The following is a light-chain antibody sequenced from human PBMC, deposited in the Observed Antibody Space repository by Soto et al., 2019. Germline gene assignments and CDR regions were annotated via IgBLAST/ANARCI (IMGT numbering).Light chain of an antibody. CDR3: QQYGSSPRT. J-gene: IGKJ1*01. CDR2: GAS. V-gene: IGKV3-20*01. Sequence: EIVLTQSPGTLSLSPGERATLSCRASQSVSSSYLAWYQQKPGQAPRLLIYGASSRATGIPDRFSGSGSGTDFTLTISRLEPEDFAVYYCQQYGSSPRTFGQWTQVEIK. CDR1: QSVSSSY.